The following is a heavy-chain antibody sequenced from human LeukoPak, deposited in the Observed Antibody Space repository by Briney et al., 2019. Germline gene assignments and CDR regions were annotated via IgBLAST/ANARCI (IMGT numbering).Heavy chain of an antibody. J-gene: IGHJ6*03. CDR3: ARGARKLYYYYMDV. D-gene: IGHD1-7*01. CDR2: MNPNSGNT. CDR1: GYTFTSYD. V-gene: IGHV1-8*01. Sequence: GASVKVSCKASGYTFTSYDINWVRQATGQGLEWMGWMNPNSGNTGYAQKFQGRVTMTRNTSISTAYMELSSLRSEDTAVYYCARGARKLYYYYMDVWGKGTTVTISS.